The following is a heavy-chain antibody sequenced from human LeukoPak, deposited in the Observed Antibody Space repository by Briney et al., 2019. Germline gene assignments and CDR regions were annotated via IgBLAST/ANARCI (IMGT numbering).Heavy chain of an antibody. CDR2: ISGYDGNT. CDR3: ARSLNYYSGNYQLYDY. D-gene: IGHD1-26*01. CDR1: GYTFTNYG. Sequence: ASVKVSCKASGYTFTNYGISWVRQAPGQGLEWMGWISGYDGNTKYAQKFQGRVTMTTDTSTTTAYIELRSLRSDDTAVYYCARSLNYYSGNYQLYDYWGQGTLVTVSS. V-gene: IGHV1-18*01. J-gene: IGHJ4*02.